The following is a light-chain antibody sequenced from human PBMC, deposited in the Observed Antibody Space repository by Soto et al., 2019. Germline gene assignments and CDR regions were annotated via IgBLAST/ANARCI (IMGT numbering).Light chain of an antibody. J-gene: IGKJ1*01. V-gene: IGKV3-20*01. CDR1: QSVTSNY. Sequence: EVVLTQSPATLSLSPGERATLSCRASQSVTSNYLAWYQQKLGQAPRVLIYGESRRATGIPDRFSGSGSGTDFTLTISSLEPEDFAVYYCQQYGSSPWTFGQGTKVEIK. CDR3: QQYGSSPWT. CDR2: GES.